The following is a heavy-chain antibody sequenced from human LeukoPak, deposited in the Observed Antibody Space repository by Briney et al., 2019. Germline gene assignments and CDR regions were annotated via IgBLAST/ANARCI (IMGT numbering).Heavy chain of an antibody. J-gene: IGHJ3*02. CDR3: ARSVSLGGAFDI. V-gene: IGHV3-53*01. CDR1: GFTVSSNY. CDR2: IYSGGST. D-gene: IGHD3-16*01. Sequence: GGSLRLSCAASGFTVSSNYMSWVRQAAGKGLEWVSVIYSGGSTYYADSVKGRVTISRDNSKNTLYLQMNSLRAEDTAVYYCARSVSLGGAFDIWGQGTMVTVSS.